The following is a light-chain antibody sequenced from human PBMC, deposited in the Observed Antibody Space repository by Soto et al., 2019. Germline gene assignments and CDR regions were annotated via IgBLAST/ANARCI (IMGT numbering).Light chain of an antibody. V-gene: IGKV3-20*01. J-gene: IGKJ4*01. CDR1: HSVSSSY. Sequence: EIVLTQSPGTLSLSPGERATLSCRASHSVSSSYLAWYQQKPGQAPRLLIYGASSRATGIPDRFSGSGSGTDFTLTIRRLEPEDSAVYFCQQYGSSPGAFGGGTKVEIK. CDR2: GAS. CDR3: QQYGSSPGA.